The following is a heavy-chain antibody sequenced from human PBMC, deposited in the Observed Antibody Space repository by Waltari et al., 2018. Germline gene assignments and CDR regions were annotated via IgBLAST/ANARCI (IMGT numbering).Heavy chain of an antibody. CDR3: TRELRYFDWLDY. J-gene: IGHJ4*02. Sequence: EVQLVESGGGLVQPGRSLRLSCTASGFTFGDYAMSWVRQAPGKGLEWVGFIKSKAYGGKTEDAASVKGRFTISRDDSKSIAYLQMNSLKTEDTAVYYCTRELRYFDWLDYWGQGTLVTVSS. CDR1: GFTFGDYA. V-gene: IGHV3-49*04. D-gene: IGHD3-9*01. CDR2: IKSKAYGGKT.